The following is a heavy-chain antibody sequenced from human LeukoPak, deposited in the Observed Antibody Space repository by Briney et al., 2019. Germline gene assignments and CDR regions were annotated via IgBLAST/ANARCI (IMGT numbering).Heavy chain of an antibody. V-gene: IGHV3-33*01. CDR1: GFTFSTYA. CDR2: IWSDSTNK. CDR3: ARDRLTTVTTFHFDY. J-gene: IGHJ4*02. Sequence: PGGSLRLSCAASGFTFSTYAMHWVRQAPGKGLEWVAVIWSDSTNKYYADSVRSRFTISRDNSKNTLYLQMSSLRAEDTAMYYCARDRLTTVTTFHFDYWGQGTLVTVSS. D-gene: IGHD4-17*01.